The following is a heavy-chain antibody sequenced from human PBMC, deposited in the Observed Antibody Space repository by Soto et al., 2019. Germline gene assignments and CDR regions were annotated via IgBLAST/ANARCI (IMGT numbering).Heavy chain of an antibody. CDR1: GFTFSSYA. CDR3: AKVPSVAGSYYFDY. V-gene: IGHV3-23*01. Sequence: GGSLRLSCAASGFTFSSYAMSWVRQAPGKGLEWVSAISGSGGSTYYADSVKGRFTISRDNSKNTLYLQMNSLRAEGTAVYYCAKVPSVAGSYYFDYWGQGTLVTVSS. J-gene: IGHJ4*02. CDR2: ISGSGGST. D-gene: IGHD6-19*01.